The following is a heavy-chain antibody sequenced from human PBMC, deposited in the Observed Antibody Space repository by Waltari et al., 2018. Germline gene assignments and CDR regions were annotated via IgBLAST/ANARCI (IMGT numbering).Heavy chain of an antibody. J-gene: IGHJ4*02. CDR1: GFTFNTFW. D-gene: IGHD1-26*01. CDR3: ARDWEGDRPNFDY. V-gene: IGHV3-7*04. Sequence: EVQLVESGGGLVQPGGSLRLSCVASGFTFNTFWMSWVRQAPGKGLGWVTDIKQDGMDTDYADSVKGRFTVSRDNAKNSLYLQMNSLRVEDTAVYYCARDWEGDRPNFDYWGQGTLVTVSS. CDR2: IKQDGMDT.